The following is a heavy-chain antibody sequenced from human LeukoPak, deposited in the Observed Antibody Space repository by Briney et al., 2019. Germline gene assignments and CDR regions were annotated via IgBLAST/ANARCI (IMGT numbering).Heavy chain of an antibody. Sequence: GGTLRLSCAASGFTFSSYGMSWVRQAPGKGLEWVSAISGSGGSTYYADSVKGRFTISRDNSKNTLYLQMNSLRAEDTAVYYCAKESYSSSSAFFDYWGQGTLVTVSS. CDR3: AKESYSSSSAFFDY. CDR2: ISGSGGST. J-gene: IGHJ4*02. D-gene: IGHD6-6*01. V-gene: IGHV3-23*01. CDR1: GFTFSSYG.